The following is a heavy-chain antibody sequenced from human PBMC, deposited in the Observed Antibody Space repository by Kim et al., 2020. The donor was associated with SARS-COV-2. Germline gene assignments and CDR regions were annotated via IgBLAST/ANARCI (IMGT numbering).Heavy chain of an antibody. J-gene: IGHJ4*02. Sequence: SVKVSCKASGGTFSSYAISWVRQAPGQGLEWMGGIIPIFGTANYAQKFQGRVTITADESTSTAYMELSSLRSEDTAVYYCATGYSSSWYMVQYYFDYWGQGTLVTVSS. V-gene: IGHV1-69*13. CDR2: IIPIFGTA. CDR1: GGTFSSYA. D-gene: IGHD6-13*01. CDR3: ATGYSSSWYMVQYYFDY.